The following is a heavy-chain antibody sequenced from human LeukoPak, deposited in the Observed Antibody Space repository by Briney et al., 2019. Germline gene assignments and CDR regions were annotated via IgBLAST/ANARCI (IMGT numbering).Heavy chain of an antibody. CDR3: ARDLRSYGDYAGWYFDL. D-gene: IGHD4-17*01. V-gene: IGHV3-9*01. CDR2: ISWNSGRI. CDR1: GFTFDDYA. Sequence: GGSLRLSCAASGFTFDDYAMHWVRQAPGKGLEWVSGISWNSGRIGYADSVKGRFTISRDNAKNSLYLQMNSLRAEDTAVYYCARDLRSYGDYAGWYFDLWGRGTLVTVSS. J-gene: IGHJ2*01.